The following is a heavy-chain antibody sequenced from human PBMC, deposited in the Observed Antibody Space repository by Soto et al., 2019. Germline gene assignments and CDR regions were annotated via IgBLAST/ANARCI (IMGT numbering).Heavy chain of an antibody. CDR3: VKRCDAGGCPDY. D-gene: IGHD2-15*01. CDR2: ISGSGDGT. CDR1: GFAFSSYP. J-gene: IGHJ4*02. V-gene: IGHV3-23*01. Sequence: VQLLESGGGLVQPGGSLRLSCAASGFAFSSYPMVWVRQAPGKGLEWVSGISGSGDGTYYADSVKGRFTISRDNSKNTLYLQMNSLRAEDTAVYYCVKRCDAGGCPDYWGQGTLLTVSS.